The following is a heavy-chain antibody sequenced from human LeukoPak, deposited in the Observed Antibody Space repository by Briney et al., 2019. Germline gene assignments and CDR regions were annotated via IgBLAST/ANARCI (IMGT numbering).Heavy chain of an antibody. CDR3: AKDRSGGSSWALPFDY. V-gene: IGHV3-23*01. J-gene: IGHJ4*02. D-gene: IGHD6-13*01. CDR2: ISGSGGST. CDR1: GFTFSSYG. Sequence: PGGSLRLSCAASGFTFSSYGMSWVRQAPGKGLEWVSAISGSGGSTYYADSVKGRFTISRDNSKNTLYLQMNSLRAEDTAVYYCAKDRSGGSSWALPFDYWGQGTLVTVSS.